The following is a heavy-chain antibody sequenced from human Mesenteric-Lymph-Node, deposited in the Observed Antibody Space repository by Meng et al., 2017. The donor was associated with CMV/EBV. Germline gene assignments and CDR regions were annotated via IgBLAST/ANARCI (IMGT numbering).Heavy chain of an antibody. Sequence: ASVKVSCKASGYTFATYDINWVRQASGQGPEWMGWINPNSGGTNYAQDFQGRVTMTRDTSINTAYMELSSLRVEDTAVYYCAKEMGVAHCSTTSCPSFDYWGQGSLVTVSS. CDR3: AKEMGVAHCSTTSCPSFDY. V-gene: IGHV1-2*02. J-gene: IGHJ4*02. D-gene: IGHD2-2*01. CDR2: INPNSGGT. CDR1: GYTFATYD.